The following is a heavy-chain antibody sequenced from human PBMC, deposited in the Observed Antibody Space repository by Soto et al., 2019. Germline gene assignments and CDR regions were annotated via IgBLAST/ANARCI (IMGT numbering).Heavy chain of an antibody. Sequence: SETLFLTCAFYCGSFSGHYWSWIRQPPGKGPEWIGEINHSGSTNYNPTLKSRVTISVDTSKNQFSLKLSSVTAADTAVYYCASIRRKLIVVRGDWFDPWGQGTLVTVSS. CDR1: CGSFSGHY. V-gene: IGHV4-34*01. J-gene: IGHJ5*02. D-gene: IGHD2-2*01. CDR3: ASIRRKLIVVRGDWFDP. CDR2: INHSGST.